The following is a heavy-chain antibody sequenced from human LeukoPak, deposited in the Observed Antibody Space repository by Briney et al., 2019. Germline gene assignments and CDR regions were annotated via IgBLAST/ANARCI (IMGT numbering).Heavy chain of an antibody. CDR3: VKGQQLVRHYFVY. CDR1: GFTVSSNY. CDR2: IYSGGST. J-gene: IGHJ4*02. Sequence: PGGSLRLSCAASGFTVSSNYMSWVRQAPGKGLEWVSVIYSGGSTYYADSVKGRFTISRDNSKSTLSLQMSSLRAEDTAVYYCVKGQQLVRHYFVYWGQGTLVTVSS. D-gene: IGHD6-13*01. V-gene: IGHV3-66*01.